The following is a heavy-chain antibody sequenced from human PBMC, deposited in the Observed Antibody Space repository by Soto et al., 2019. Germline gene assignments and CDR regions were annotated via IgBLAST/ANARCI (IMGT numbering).Heavy chain of an antibody. CDR2: IGGGGGNT. D-gene: IGHD4-17*01. V-gene: IGHV3-23*01. CDR1: GFIFRNFS. Sequence: GGSLRLSCAASGFIFRNFSMSWVRQAPGKGLEGVSSIGGGGGNTYCEDFVKGRFTNSRAKSKNNVYLQMNSMQVEVTAVYSCAKDDYGVDYWGQGILVNVS. CDR3: AKDDYGVDY. J-gene: IGHJ4*02.